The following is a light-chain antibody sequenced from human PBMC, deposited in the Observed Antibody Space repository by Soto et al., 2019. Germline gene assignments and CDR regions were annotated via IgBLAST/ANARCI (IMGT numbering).Light chain of an antibody. V-gene: IGKV1-33*01. CDR1: QDIKNY. J-gene: IGKJ4*01. CDR3: QQYDNLPLT. CDR2: DAS. Sequence: DIPMTQSPSSLSASVGARVTITCQASQDIKNYLNWYQQKSGKAPKLLIYDASDLETGVPSRFSGSGSGTDFTFTINSLQPEDIATYYCQQYDNLPLTFGGGTKVEIK.